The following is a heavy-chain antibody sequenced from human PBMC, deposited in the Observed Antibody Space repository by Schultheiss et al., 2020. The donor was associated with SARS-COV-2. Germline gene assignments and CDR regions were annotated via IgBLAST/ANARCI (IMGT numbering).Heavy chain of an antibody. Sequence: SETLSLTCTVSGGSISSYYWSLIRQPPGKGLEWIGSIYHSGSTYYNPSLKSRVTISVDTSKNQFSLKLSSVTAADTAVYYCARVKPLYYYDSSGRLDYWGQGTLVTVSS. CDR3: ARVKPLYYYDSSGRLDY. J-gene: IGHJ4*02. CDR2: IYHSGST. CDR1: GGSISSYY. V-gene: IGHV4-39*07. D-gene: IGHD3-22*01.